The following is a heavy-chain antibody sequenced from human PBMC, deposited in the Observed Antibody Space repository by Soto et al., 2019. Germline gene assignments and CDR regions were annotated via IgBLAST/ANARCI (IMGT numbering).Heavy chain of an antibody. CDR3: ARGGLRFLEWLPIHRDYFDY. Sequence: SETLSLTCAVYGGSFSGYYWSWIRQPPGKGLEWIGEINHSGSTNYNPSLKSRVTISVDTSKNQFSLKLSSVTAADTAVYYCARGGLRFLEWLPIHRDYFDYWGQGTLVTVSS. V-gene: IGHV4-34*01. J-gene: IGHJ4*02. D-gene: IGHD3-3*01. CDR1: GGSFSGYY. CDR2: INHSGST.